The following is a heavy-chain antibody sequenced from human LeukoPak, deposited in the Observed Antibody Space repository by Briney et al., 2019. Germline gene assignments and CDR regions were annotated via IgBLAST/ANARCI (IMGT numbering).Heavy chain of an antibody. Sequence: ASVKVSCKASGYSFTKYGLNWVRQAPGQGLQWMGWISCYNGHTHYAQNFQGRVTMTTDASTNTAYMELRGLRSDDTAIYYCARREGRCASPFFFDSWGQGTLVTVSS. J-gene: IGHJ4*02. D-gene: IGHD6-6*01. V-gene: IGHV1-18*01. CDR1: GYSFTKYG. CDR2: ISCYNGHT. CDR3: ARREGRCASPFFFDS.